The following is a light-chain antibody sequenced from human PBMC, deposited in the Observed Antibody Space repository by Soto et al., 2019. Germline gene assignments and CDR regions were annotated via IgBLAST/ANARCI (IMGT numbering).Light chain of an antibody. J-gene: IGLJ2*01. CDR3: AAWDDSLNGPV. CDR2: YDD. V-gene: IGLV1-36*01. Sequence: QSVLTQPPSVSEAREQRVTISCSGSSSNIGNNAVNWYQQLPGKAPKLLIYYDDLLPSGVSDRFSGSKSGTSASLAISGLQSEDEADYYCAAWDDSLNGPVFGGGTKVTVL. CDR1: SSNIGNNA.